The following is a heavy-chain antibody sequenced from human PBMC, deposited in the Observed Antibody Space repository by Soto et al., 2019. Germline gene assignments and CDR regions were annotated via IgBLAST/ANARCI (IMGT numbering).Heavy chain of an antibody. CDR1: GGTFSSYA. Sequence: SVKVSCKASGGTFSSYAISWVRQAPGQGLEWMGGIIPIFGTANYAQKFQGRVTITADESTSTAYMELSSLRSDDTAVYYCARDPDCSSTSCYGPNFDYWGQGTLVTVSS. V-gene: IGHV1-69*13. J-gene: IGHJ4*02. CDR3: ARDPDCSSTSCYGPNFDY. CDR2: IIPIFGTA. D-gene: IGHD2-2*01.